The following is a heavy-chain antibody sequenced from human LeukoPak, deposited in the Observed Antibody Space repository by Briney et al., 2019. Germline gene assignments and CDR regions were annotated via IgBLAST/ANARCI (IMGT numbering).Heavy chain of an antibody. V-gene: IGHV3-7*01. CDR3: AREGYMVRGVIIRPFDY. CDR1: GFTFSSYW. CDR2: IKQDGSEK. J-gene: IGHJ4*02. D-gene: IGHD3-10*01. Sequence: GGSLRLSCAASGFTFSSYWMSWVRQAPGKGLEWVANIKQDGSEKYYVDSVKGRFTISRDNAKNSLYLQMNSLRAEDTAVYYCAREGYMVRGVIIRPFDYWGQGTLVTVSS.